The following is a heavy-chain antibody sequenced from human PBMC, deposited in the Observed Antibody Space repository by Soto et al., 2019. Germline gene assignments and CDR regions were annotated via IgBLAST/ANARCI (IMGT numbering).Heavy chain of an antibody. CDR3: AKDPSTGSADY. D-gene: IGHD3-9*01. J-gene: IGHJ4*02. CDR2: LSKDGANE. Sequence: GVSLRLSCTASGFILSNYAMNWVRQSPGKGLEWVSTLSKDGANEHYADSVKGRFTISRDGSKNTLYLQMNSLRAEDTDMYYCAKDPSTGSADYWVQVTQVTVSS. CDR1: GFILSNYA. V-gene: IGHV3-23*01.